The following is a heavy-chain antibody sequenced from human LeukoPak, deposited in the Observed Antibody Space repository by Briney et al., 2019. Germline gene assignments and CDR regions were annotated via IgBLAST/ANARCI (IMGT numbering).Heavy chain of an antibody. J-gene: IGHJ4*02. V-gene: IGHV3-23*01. CDR1: GFTFSTYA. CDR3: AKDRSDNTTWYVGSH. Sequence: PGGSLRLSCVASGFTFSTYAMSWVRQAPGKGLEWVSSISGSGYSTYYADSVKGRFTISRDNSWNTLFLQMNSLRAEDTAVYYCAKDRSDNTTWYVGSHWGQGTLVTVSS. CDR2: ISGSGYST. D-gene: IGHD3-10*02.